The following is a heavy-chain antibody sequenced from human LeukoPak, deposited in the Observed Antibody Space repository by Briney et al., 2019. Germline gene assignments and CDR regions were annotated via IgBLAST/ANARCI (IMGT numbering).Heavy chain of an antibody. Sequence: SETLSLTCAVYGGSFSGYYWSWIRQPPGKGLEWIGEINHSGSTNYNPSLKSRVTISVDTSKNQFSLKLSSVTAADTAVYYCARGRFGGDPDDYWGQGTLVTVSS. CDR1: GGSFSGYY. CDR2: INHSGST. CDR3: ARGRFGGDPDDY. V-gene: IGHV4-34*01. J-gene: IGHJ4*02. D-gene: IGHD3-10*01.